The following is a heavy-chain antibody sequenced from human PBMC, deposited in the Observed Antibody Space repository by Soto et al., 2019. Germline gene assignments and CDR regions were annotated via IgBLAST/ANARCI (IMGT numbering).Heavy chain of an antibody. CDR3: ASAHYYDFWSGYPRGFEP. D-gene: IGHD3-3*01. CDR2: IYYSGST. V-gene: IGHV4-59*01. CDR1: GGSISSYY. J-gene: IGHJ5*02. Sequence: SETLSLTCTVSGGSISSYYWSGIRQPPGKGLEWIGDIYYSGSTNYNPSLRIRVNISVDTSKNQFSLRLSSVTAADTAVYYCASAHYYDFWSGYPRGFEPWAQGTLVTVSS.